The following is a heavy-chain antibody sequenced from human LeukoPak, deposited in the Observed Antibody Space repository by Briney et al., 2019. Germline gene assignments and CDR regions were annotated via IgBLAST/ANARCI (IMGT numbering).Heavy chain of an antibody. CDR3: AKGLDSSAYYYFDY. V-gene: IGHV3-9*03. D-gene: IGHD6-19*01. CDR1: GFTFSSYG. Sequence: SGRSLRLSCAASGFTFSSYGMHWVRQAPGKGLEWVSGISWNSGSIGYADSVKGRFTISRDNAKNSLYLQMNSLRAEDMALYYCAKGLDSSAYYYFDYWGQGTLVTVSS. CDR2: ISWNSGSI. J-gene: IGHJ4*02.